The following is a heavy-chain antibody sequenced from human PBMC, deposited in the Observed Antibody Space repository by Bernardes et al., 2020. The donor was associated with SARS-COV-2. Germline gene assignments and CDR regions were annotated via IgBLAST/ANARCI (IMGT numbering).Heavy chain of an antibody. CDR3: AKGPHCSSTSCYTVGLFDY. V-gene: IGHV3-23*01. D-gene: IGHD2-2*02. Sequence: GSLRLSCAASGFTFSSYAMSWVRQAPGKGLEWVSAISGSGNSTYYADSVKGRFTISRDNSKNTLYLQMNSLGAEDTAVYYCAKGPHCSSTSCYTVGLFDYWGQGTLVTVSS. CDR2: ISGSGNST. J-gene: IGHJ4*02. CDR1: GFTFSSYA.